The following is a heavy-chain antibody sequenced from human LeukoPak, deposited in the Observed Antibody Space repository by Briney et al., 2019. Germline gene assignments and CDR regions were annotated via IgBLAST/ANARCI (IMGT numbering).Heavy chain of an antibody. CDR1: GFTFSSYA. V-gene: IGHV3-21*01. Sequence: PGRSLRLSCAASGFTFSSYAMHWVRQAPGKGLEWVSSISSSGSYIYYADSVKGRFTISRDNAKNSLYLQMNSLRAEDTAVYYCARDGPGILGADKEGFDYWGQRTLVTVSS. CDR2: ISSSGSYI. J-gene: IGHJ4*02. CDR3: ARDGPGILGADKEGFDY. D-gene: IGHD1-26*01.